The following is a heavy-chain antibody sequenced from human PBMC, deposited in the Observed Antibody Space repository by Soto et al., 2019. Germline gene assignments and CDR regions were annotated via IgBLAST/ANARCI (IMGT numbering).Heavy chain of an antibody. CDR2: ISYDGSNK. J-gene: IGHJ4*02. D-gene: IGHD5-18*01. V-gene: IGHV3-30*18. CDR1: GFTFSSYG. CDR3: AKDGGYSDFDY. Sequence: GGSLRLSCAASGFTFSSYGMHWVRQAPGKGLEWVAVISYDGSNKYYADSVKGRFTISRDNSKNTLYLQMNSLRAEDTAVYYCAKDGGYSDFDYWGQGTLVTVSS.